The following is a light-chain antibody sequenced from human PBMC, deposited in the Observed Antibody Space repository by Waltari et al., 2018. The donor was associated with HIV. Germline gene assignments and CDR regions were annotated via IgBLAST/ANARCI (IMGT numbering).Light chain of an antibody. CDR2: WAS. V-gene: IGKV4-1*01. CDR1: QNLIYYSNNKNY. J-gene: IGKJ5*01. Sequence: DIVMTQSPDSLAVSLGERATIKCRSSQNLIYYSNNKNYLGWYQQKPGQPPRLLIYWASTREAGVPDRFNGSGSGTDFTLTISSLQAEDVEVYYCQQYYNTPITFGQGTRLAIK. CDR3: QQYYNTPIT.